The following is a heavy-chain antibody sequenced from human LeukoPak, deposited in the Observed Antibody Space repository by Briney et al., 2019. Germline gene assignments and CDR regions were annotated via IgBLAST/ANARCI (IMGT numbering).Heavy chain of an antibody. CDR1: GGSISSGGYS. J-gene: IGHJ5*02. V-gene: IGHV4-30-2*01. CDR3: AISVSGIAAAGGFDP. CDR2: IYHSGST. Sequence: KTSETLSLTCAVSGGSISSGGYSWSWIRQPPGKGLEWIGYIYHSGSTYYNPSLKSRVTISVDRSKNQFSLKLSSVTAADTAVYYCAISVSGIAAAGGFDPWGQGTLVTVSS. D-gene: IGHD6-13*01.